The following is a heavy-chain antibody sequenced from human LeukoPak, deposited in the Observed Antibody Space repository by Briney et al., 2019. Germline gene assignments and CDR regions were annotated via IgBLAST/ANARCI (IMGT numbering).Heavy chain of an antibody. D-gene: IGHD3-22*01. CDR2: ISAYNGNT. Sequence: ASVKVSCKASGYTFTSYGISWVRQAPGLGLEWMGWISAYNGNTNYAQKLQGRVTMTTDTSTNTAYMELRSLRSDDTAVYYCARIGTFYYDSSGYYPGDYWGQGTLVTVSS. CDR3: ARIGTFYYDSSGYYPGDY. J-gene: IGHJ4*02. V-gene: IGHV1-18*01. CDR1: GYTFTSYG.